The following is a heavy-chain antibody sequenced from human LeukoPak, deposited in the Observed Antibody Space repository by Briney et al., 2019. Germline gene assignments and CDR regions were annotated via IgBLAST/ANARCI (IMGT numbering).Heavy chain of an antibody. J-gene: IGHJ4*02. CDR2: ISGSGGST. V-gene: IGHV3-23*01. Sequence: GGSLRLSCAASGFTFSSYAMSWVRQAPGKGLEWVSAISGSGGSTYYADSVKGRFTISRDNSKNTLYLQMNSLGAEDTAVYYCAKDSYYDSSGYYYHPDYWGQGTLVTVSS. CDR1: GFTFSSYA. D-gene: IGHD3-22*01. CDR3: AKDSYYDSSGYYYHPDY.